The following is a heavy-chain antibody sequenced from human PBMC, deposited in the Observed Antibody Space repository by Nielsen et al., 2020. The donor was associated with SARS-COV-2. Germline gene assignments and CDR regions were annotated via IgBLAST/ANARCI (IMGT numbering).Heavy chain of an antibody. V-gene: IGHV5-51*01. CDR2: IYPGDSDT. D-gene: IGHD4-17*01. CDR3: ASPASYGDFVDGMDV. J-gene: IGHJ6*02. Sequence: GESLKISCKASGYTFTSHLLGWVRQMPGKGLEWMGIIYPGDSDTRYSPSFQGQVTISADKSISTAYLQWSSLKASDTAMYYCASPASYGDFVDGMDVWGQGTTVTVSS. CDR1: GYTFTSHL.